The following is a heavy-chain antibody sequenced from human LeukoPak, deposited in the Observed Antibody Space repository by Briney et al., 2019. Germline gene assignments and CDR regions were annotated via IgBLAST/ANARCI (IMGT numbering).Heavy chain of an antibody. Sequence: SETLSLTCAVSGYSISSGYYWGWIRQPPGKGLEWIGSIYHSGSTYYNPSLKSRVTISVDTSKNQFSLKLSSVTAADTAVYYCARNPEIVGATNLDYWGQGTLVTVSS. J-gene: IGHJ4*02. D-gene: IGHD1-26*01. V-gene: IGHV4-38-2*01. CDR2: IYHSGST. CDR1: GYSISSGYY. CDR3: ARNPEIVGATNLDY.